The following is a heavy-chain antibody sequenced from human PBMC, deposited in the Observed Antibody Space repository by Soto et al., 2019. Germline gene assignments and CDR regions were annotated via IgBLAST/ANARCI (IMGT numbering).Heavy chain of an antibody. J-gene: IGHJ4*02. Sequence: PSETLSLTCTVSGGSISGSYCILIRQTPGKVLEWVGYIHYSGSTNYNPSLKSRVTMSVDSAKNQFSLQLSSVTAADTAVYFCTKYRRTDAEGYSFDYWGQGALVTVSS. CDR2: IHYSGST. D-gene: IGHD2-15*01. CDR1: GGSISGSY. V-gene: IGHV4-59*01. CDR3: TKYRRTDAEGYSFDY.